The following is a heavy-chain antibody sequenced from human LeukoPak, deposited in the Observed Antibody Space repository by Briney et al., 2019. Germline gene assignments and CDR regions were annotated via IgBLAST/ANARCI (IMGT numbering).Heavy chain of an antibody. Sequence: RPGGSLRLSCAASGFTFSSYSMNWVRQAPGKGLEWVSVIYSGGSTYYADSVKGRFTISRDNSKNTLYLQMNSLRAEDTAVYYCARAKGDYSLYYYYGMDVWGQGTTVTVSS. D-gene: IGHD4-17*01. CDR1: GFTFSSYS. CDR2: IYSGGST. CDR3: ARAKGDYSLYYYYGMDV. V-gene: IGHV3-66*01. J-gene: IGHJ6*02.